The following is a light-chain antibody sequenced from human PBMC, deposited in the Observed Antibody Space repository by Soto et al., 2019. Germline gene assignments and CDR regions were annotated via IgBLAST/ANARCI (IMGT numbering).Light chain of an antibody. V-gene: IGKV1-5*03. J-gene: IGKJ1*01. CDR2: QAS. CDR1: QSIGTW. CDR3: QQYKRYPLT. Sequence: DLQMTQSPSTMSASVGYSVTVTCRASQSIGTWLAWFQQKPGKAHNLLIDQASNLESGVPSRFSGRGSGTDFTPTSSSLQPDDFAAYYCQQYKRYPLTFGQGTKVEIK.